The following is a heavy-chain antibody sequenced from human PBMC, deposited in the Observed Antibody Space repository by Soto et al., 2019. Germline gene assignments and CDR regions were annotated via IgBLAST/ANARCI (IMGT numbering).Heavy chain of an antibody. CDR2: INHSGST. Sequence: SETLSLTCAVYGGSFSGYYWSWIRQPPGKGLEWIGEINHSGSTNYNPSLKSRVTISVDTSKNQFSLKLSSVTAADTAVYYCARGLRYSSSYYYYYYGMDVWGQWTTVTVSS. J-gene: IGHJ6*02. V-gene: IGHV4-34*01. CDR1: GGSFSGYY. D-gene: IGHD6-13*01. CDR3: ARGLRYSSSYYYYYYGMDV.